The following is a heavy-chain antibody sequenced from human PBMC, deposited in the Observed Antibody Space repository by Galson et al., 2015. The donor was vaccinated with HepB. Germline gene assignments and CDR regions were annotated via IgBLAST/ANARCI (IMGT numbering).Heavy chain of an antibody. D-gene: IGHD1-14*01. CDR1: GFTFSRYW. Sequence: SLRLSCAGSGFTFSRYWMSWVRQAPGKGLEWVANIKEDGSQKYYVDSVEGRFSIFGDNAENSLFLQMNTLRAEDTAVYYCARIRSGYNVMDVWGQGTTVTVSS. CDR3: ARIRSGYNVMDV. V-gene: IGHV3-7*03. CDR2: IKEDGSQK. J-gene: IGHJ6*02.